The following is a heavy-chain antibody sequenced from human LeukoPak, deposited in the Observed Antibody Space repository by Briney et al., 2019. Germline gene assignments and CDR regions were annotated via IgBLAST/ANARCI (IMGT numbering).Heavy chain of an antibody. CDR3: ASRYDFWSGYSDAFDI. D-gene: IGHD3-3*01. CDR1: GFTFSTYG. Sequence: PGGSLRLSCGASGFTFSTYGMSWVRQAPGKGLEWVSGISGSGGRTYYADSVKGRFTISRDNAKNSLYLQMNSLRAEDTAVYYCASRYDFWSGYSDAFDIWGQGTMVTVSS. J-gene: IGHJ3*02. CDR2: ISGSGGRT. V-gene: IGHV3-23*01.